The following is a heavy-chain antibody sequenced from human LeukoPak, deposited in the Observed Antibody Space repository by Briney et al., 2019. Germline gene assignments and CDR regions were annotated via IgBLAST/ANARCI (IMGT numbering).Heavy chain of an antibody. CDR3: ASRVVVTASDAFDI. V-gene: IGHV7-4-1*02. Sequence: GGSLRLSCAASGFTFTSYAMNWVRQAPGQGLEWMGWINTNTGNPTYAQGFTGRFVFSLDTSVSTAYLQISSLKAEDTAVYYCASRVVVTASDAFDIWGQGTMVTVSS. CDR1: GFTFTSYA. D-gene: IGHD2-21*02. CDR2: INTNTGNP. J-gene: IGHJ3*02.